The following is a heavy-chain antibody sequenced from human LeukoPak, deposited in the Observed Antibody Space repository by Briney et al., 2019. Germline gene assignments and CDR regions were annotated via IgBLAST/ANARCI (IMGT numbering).Heavy chain of an antibody. CDR2: IIPIFGTA. J-gene: IGHJ6*04. CDR3: ARDRGRRTAAGTYYYYGMDV. CDR1: GGTFSSYA. Sequence: SVKVSCKASGGTFSSYAISWVRQAPRQGLEWMGGIIPIFGTANYAQKFQGRVTITADESTSTAYMELSSLRSEDTAVYYCARDRGRRTAAGTYYYYGMDVWGKGTTVTVSS. D-gene: IGHD6-13*01. V-gene: IGHV1-69*13.